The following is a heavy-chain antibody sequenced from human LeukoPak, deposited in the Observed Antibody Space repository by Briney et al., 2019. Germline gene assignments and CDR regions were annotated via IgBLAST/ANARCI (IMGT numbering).Heavy chain of an antibody. CDR1: GYTFTNYG. Sequence: ASVKVSCKASGYTFTNYGLSWVRQAPGQGLEWMGWISPYNGNTHYAQKFQGRVTMTTDTSTSTGYMELRSLRSEDTAVYYCARGPQWGNYDILTVYYTNYWGQGTLVTVSS. D-gene: IGHD3-9*01. CDR2: ISPYNGNT. V-gene: IGHV1-18*01. J-gene: IGHJ4*02. CDR3: ARGPQWGNYDILTVYYTNY.